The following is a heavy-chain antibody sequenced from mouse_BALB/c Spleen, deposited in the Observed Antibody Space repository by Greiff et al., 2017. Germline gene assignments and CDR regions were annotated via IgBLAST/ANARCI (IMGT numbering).Heavy chain of an antibody. D-gene: IGHD2-1*01. CDR2: IYPGGGYT. V-gene: IGHV1-63*02. CDR3: ARLYYGNYDY. CDR1: GYNFTNYW. Sequence: QVQLKESGAELVRPGTSVKISCKASGYNFTNYWLGWVKQRPGHGLEWIGDIYPGGGYTNYNEKFKGKATLTADTSSSTAYMQLSSLTSEDSAVYFCARLYYGNYDYWGQGTTLTVSS. J-gene: IGHJ2*01.